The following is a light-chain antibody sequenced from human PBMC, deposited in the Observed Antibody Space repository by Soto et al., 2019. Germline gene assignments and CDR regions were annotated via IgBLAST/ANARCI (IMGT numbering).Light chain of an antibody. Sequence: DIVMTQSPDSLAVSLGERATINCKSSQTIFYSSNNRNYLAWYQLKPGQPPKLLIYWASTRESGVPDRFSGSGSGTDFTLTISSLQAEDVAVYYCQQYYSTWWTFGQGTKVDIK. CDR1: QTIFYSSNNRNY. J-gene: IGKJ1*01. CDR2: WAS. CDR3: QQYYSTWWT. V-gene: IGKV4-1*01.